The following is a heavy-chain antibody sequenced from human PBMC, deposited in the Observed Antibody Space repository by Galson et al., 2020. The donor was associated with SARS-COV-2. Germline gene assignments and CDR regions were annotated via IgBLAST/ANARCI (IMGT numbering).Heavy chain of an antibody. J-gene: IGHJ4*02. V-gene: IGHV1-18*01. CDR3: ARDGTYGTPYDFDY. CDR1: GYIFTNYG. Sequence: GESLKISCKASGYIFTNYGVSWVRQAPGQGLEWMGWISTYNGNTRYAQNVQDRVTMTTDTSTGIAYMELRSLRSDDTAVYYCARDGTYGTPYDFDYWGQGTLVTVSS. CDR2: ISTYNGNT. D-gene: IGHD3-16*01.